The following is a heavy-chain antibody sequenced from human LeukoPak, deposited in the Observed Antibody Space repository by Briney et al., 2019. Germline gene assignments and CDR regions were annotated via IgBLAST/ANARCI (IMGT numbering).Heavy chain of an antibody. J-gene: IGHJ3*02. CDR3: ARDTRRQSSSGYYLMDAFDI. V-gene: IGHV1-69*05. CDR1: GGTFRSYA. CDR2: IIPIFGTR. D-gene: IGHD3-22*01. Sequence: SVKVSCKASGGTFRSYAISWARQAPGQGLEWMGRIIPIFGTRDYAQKFQGRVTIITDESTSTAYMELSSLRSEDTAVYYCARDTRRQSSSGYYLMDAFDIWGQGTMVTVSS.